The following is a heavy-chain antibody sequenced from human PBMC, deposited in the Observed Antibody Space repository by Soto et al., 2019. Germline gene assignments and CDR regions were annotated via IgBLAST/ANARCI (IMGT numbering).Heavy chain of an antibody. D-gene: IGHD3-22*01. J-gene: IGHJ4*02. Sequence: PGGSLRLSCAASGFTFSTYPMSWVRQAPGKGLEWVSGISGSGISTYYTDSVKGRFTISRDNSKNTVFLQMNSLRAEDTAIYYCAKDQSNSNPLYYFDFWGPGTLVTVSS. V-gene: IGHV3-23*01. CDR1: GFTFSTYP. CDR2: ISGSGIST. CDR3: AKDQSNSNPLYYFDF.